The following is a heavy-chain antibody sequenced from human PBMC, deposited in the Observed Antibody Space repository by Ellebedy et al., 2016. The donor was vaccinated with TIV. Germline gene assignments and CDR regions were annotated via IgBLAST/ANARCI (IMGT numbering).Heavy chain of an antibody. CDR3: ARDLGYCNSASCYTVLDY. CDR2: INWNGDTT. J-gene: IGHJ4*02. V-gene: IGHV3-20*04. Sequence: GESLKISXVASGFTFDDYGMSWVRQVPGKGLEWVSGINWNGDTTGYGDSVKGRFTISRDNAKNSLFLQMNSLRAEDTAVYYCARDLGYCNSASCYTVLDYWGQGTLVTVSS. D-gene: IGHD2-2*02. CDR1: GFTFDDYG.